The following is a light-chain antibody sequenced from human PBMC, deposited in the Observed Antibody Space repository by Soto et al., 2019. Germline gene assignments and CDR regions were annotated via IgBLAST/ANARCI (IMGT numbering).Light chain of an antibody. CDR3: CSYAGSFSYV. Sequence: QSVLTQPRSVSGSPGQSVAISCTGTSSDVGVYNYVSWYQQHPGKAPKLIIYDVTKRPSGVPDRFSGSSSGNTASLTISGLQAEDEADYFCCSYAGSFSYVFGTGTKVPV. CDR1: SSDVGVYNY. J-gene: IGLJ1*01. CDR2: DVT. V-gene: IGLV2-11*01.